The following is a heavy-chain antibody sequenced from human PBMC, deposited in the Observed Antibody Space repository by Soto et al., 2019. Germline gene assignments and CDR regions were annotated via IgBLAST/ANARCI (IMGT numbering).Heavy chain of an antibody. CDR2: IIPIFGTA. D-gene: IGHD1-26*01. Sequence: SVKVSCKASGGAFSSYAISWVRQAPGQGLEWMGGIIPIFGTANYAQKFQGRVTITADESTSTAYMELSSLRSEGTAVYYCARGGSYYEKGYYYYYGMDVWGQGTTVTVSS. CDR1: GGAFSSYA. CDR3: ARGGSYYEKGYYYYYGMDV. V-gene: IGHV1-69*13. J-gene: IGHJ6*02.